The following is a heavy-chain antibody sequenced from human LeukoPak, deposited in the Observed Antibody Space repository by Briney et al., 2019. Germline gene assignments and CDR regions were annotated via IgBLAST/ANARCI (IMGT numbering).Heavy chain of an antibody. Sequence: GGSLRLSCAASGFTFSSYVMSWVRQAPGKGLEWVSAFSGSGGGTYYADSVKGRFTISRDNSKNTLYLQMNSLRAEDTAVYYCAKGYCGGDCYGDYYYYYMDVWGKGTTVTVSS. V-gene: IGHV3-23*01. D-gene: IGHD2-21*01. CDR3: AKGYCGGDCYGDYYYYYMDV. CDR2: FSGSGGGT. CDR1: GFTFSSYV. J-gene: IGHJ6*03.